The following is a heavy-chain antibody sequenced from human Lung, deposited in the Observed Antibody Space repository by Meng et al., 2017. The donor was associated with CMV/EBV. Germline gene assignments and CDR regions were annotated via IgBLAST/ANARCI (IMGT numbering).Heavy chain of an antibody. Sequence: ASGPGLAKPSETLPLPCTFSGGYISSSSYYGAWIRQPPGEGLEWIGSVVYSGTTYYTSSLKSRVSISVDTSKNQFSLKLSSVTAADTAVYYCARHHHSPTFDYWGQGTLVTVSS. V-gene: IGHV4-39*01. CDR1: GGYISSSSYY. CDR3: ARHHHSPTFDY. J-gene: IGHJ4*02. D-gene: IGHD1-14*01. CDR2: VVYSGTT.